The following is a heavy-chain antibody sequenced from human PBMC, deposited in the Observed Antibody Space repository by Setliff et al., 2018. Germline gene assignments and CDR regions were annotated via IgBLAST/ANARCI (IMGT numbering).Heavy chain of an antibody. Sequence: PGESLKISCKGSGFSFTDFWIGWVRQMPGKGLEWMGLIYAGDSDTRYNPSFQGRVTMSADKSINTAYLQWSSLKASDTAIYYCARQKSTGSGNNWFDPWCQGTLVTVSS. D-gene: IGHD3-10*01. J-gene: IGHJ5*02. CDR3: ARQKSTGSGNNWFDP. CDR1: GFSFTDFW. CDR2: IYAGDSDT. V-gene: IGHV5-51*01.